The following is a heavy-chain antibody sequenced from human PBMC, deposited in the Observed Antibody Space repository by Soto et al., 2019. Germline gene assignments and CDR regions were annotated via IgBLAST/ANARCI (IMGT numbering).Heavy chain of an antibody. CDR1: GASINNFY. CDR2: IYSRGST. D-gene: IGHD3-16*01. CDR3: ARGGAYYFDS. J-gene: IGHJ4*02. Sequence: QVQLQESGPGLVKPSETLSLACPVSGASINNFYWSWIRQSARKGLEWIGRIYSRGSTDYNPSLTMRVTMSIDTSKNPLSLTLTSVTAADTAVYYCARGGAYYFDSWGQGVLVTVSS. V-gene: IGHV4-4*07.